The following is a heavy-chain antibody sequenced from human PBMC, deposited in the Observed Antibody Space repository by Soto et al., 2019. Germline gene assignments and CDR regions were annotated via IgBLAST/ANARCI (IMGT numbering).Heavy chain of an antibody. Sequence: QGQLVQSGPEVKKPGTSVKVSCKASRLTFSSSAVQWVRQARGQRLEWIGRIVVGSGDTNHAQKFQERVTITRDMSTSTVYMELSSLTSEDTAVYYCAASYGSRSNYFYYGIDVWGQGTTVTVSS. V-gene: IGHV1-58*01. J-gene: IGHJ6*02. CDR2: IVVGSGDT. CDR3: AASYGSRSNYFYYGIDV. CDR1: RLTFSSSA. D-gene: IGHD5-18*01.